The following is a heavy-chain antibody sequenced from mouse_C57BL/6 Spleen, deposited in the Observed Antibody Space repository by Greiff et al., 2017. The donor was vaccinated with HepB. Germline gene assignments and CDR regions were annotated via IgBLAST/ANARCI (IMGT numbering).Heavy chain of an antibody. D-gene: IGHD1-1*01. CDR3: ARDGVYGNAMDY. J-gene: IGHJ4*01. Sequence: EVHLVESGPGLVKPSQSLSLTCSVTGYSITSGYYWNWIRQFPGNKLEWMGYISYDGSNNYNPSLKNRISITRDTSKNQFFLKLNSVTTEDTATYYGARDGVYGNAMDYWGQGTSVTVSS. CDR1: GYSITSGYY. V-gene: IGHV3-6*01. CDR2: ISYDGSN.